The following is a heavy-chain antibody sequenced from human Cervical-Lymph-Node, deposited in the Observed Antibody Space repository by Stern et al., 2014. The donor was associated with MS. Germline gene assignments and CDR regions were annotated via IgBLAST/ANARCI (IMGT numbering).Heavy chain of an antibody. CDR3: TRDSFYYDSNDY. Sequence: EVQLVESGGGLVQPGGSLRLSCATSGFTFSNYWMTWVRQAPGKGLEWVANINQDGSEKYYVDSVKGRLNISRDNAKKSLYFQMNSLRGEDTAVYYCTRDSFYYDSNDYWGQGILVTVSS. D-gene: IGHD3-9*01. CDR2: INQDGSEK. CDR1: GFTFSNYW. V-gene: IGHV3-7*01. J-gene: IGHJ4*02.